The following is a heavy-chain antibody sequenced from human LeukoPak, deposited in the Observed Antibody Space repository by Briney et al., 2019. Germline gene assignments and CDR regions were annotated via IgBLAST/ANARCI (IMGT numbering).Heavy chain of an antibody. Sequence: GASVKVSCKASGGTFSSYAISWVRQAPGQGLEWMGRIIPILGIANYAQKFQGRVTITADKSTSTAYMELSSLRSEDTAVYYCARDPPNYDGSGPRGDYWGQGTLVTVSS. CDR2: IIPILGIA. CDR3: ARDPPNYDGSGPRGDY. V-gene: IGHV1-69*04. D-gene: IGHD3-10*01. CDR1: GGTFSSYA. J-gene: IGHJ4*02.